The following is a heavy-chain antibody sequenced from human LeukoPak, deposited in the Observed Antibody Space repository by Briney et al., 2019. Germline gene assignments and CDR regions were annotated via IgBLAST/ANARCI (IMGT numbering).Heavy chain of an antibody. CDR1: GFIFSNHG. V-gene: IGHV3-74*01. D-gene: IGHD3-22*01. Sequence: PGGSLRLSCVASGFIFSNHGMHWVRQAPGKGLVWVSRINGDGSETTYADSVKGRFTISRDNAKNTLYLQINSLRAEDTAVYYCARSGSFTYYYDSSGYHWFDPWGQGTLVTVSS. J-gene: IGHJ5*02. CDR3: ARSGSFTYYYDSSGYHWFDP. CDR2: INGDGSET.